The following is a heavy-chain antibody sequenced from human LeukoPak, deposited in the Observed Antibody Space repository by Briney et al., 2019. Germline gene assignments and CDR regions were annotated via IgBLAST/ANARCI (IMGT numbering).Heavy chain of an antibody. V-gene: IGHV3-30*18. CDR3: AKGGHDAFDI. CDR1: GFTFSSYG. CDR2: ISYDGSNK. J-gene: IGHJ3*02. Sequence: GTSLRLSCAASGFTFSSYGMHWVRQAPGKGLEWVAVISYDGSNKYYADSVKGRFTISRDNSKNTLYLQMNSLRAEDTAVYYCAKGGHDAFDIWGQGTMVTVSS.